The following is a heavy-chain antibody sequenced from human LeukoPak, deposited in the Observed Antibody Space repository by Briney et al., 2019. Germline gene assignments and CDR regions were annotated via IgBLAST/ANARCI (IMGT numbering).Heavy chain of an antibody. CDR1: GYTFTSYG. V-gene: IGHV1-18*01. Sequence: GASVKVSCKASGYTFTSYGISWVRQAPGQGLEWMGWISAYNGNTNYAQKLQGRVTMTTDTSTSTAYMELRSLRSDDTAVYYCARPIAYCSGGSCYPNWFDPWGQGTLVTVSS. CDR3: ARPIAYCSGGSCYPNWFDP. D-gene: IGHD2-15*01. CDR2: ISAYNGNT. J-gene: IGHJ5*02.